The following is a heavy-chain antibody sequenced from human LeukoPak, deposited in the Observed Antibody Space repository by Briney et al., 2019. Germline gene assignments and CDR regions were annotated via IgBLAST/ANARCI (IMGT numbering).Heavy chain of an antibody. V-gene: IGHV1-18*01. Sequence: ASVKVSCKASGYTFTSYGISWVRQAPEQGLGWMGWISAYNGNTNYAQKLQGRVTMTTDTSTSTAYMELRSLRSDDTAVYYCARDSEMVRGVITDPNFDYWGQGTLVTVSS. CDR1: GYTFTSYG. CDR2: ISAYNGNT. CDR3: ARDSEMVRGVITDPNFDY. J-gene: IGHJ4*02. D-gene: IGHD3-10*01.